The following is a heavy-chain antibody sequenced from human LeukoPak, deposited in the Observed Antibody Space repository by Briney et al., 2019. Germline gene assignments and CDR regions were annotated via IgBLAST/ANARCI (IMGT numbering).Heavy chain of an antibody. CDR3: AKDRITIFGVASFDY. D-gene: IGHD3-3*01. Sequence: GGSLRLSCAASGFTFSSCAMSWVRQAPGKGLEWVSAISGSGGSTYYADSVKGRFTIPRDNSKNTLYLQMNSLRAEDTAVYYCAKDRITIFGVASFDYWGQGTLVTVSS. J-gene: IGHJ4*02. CDR1: GFTFSSCA. V-gene: IGHV3-23*01. CDR2: ISGSGGST.